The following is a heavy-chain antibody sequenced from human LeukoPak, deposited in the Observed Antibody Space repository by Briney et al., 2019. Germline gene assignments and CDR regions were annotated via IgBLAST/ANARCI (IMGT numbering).Heavy chain of an antibody. Sequence: GASVKVSRKASGGTFSNYAISWMRQAPGQGPEWMGGIIPSFGTANYAQKFEGRVNITADESTNIAYMELRSLRSEDAAVYYCAKGGYCSGGTCYIRGFDPWGQGTLVTVSS. CDR2: IIPSFGTA. D-gene: IGHD2-15*01. V-gene: IGHV1-69*01. CDR3: AKGGYCSGGTCYIRGFDP. CDR1: GGTFSNYA. J-gene: IGHJ5*02.